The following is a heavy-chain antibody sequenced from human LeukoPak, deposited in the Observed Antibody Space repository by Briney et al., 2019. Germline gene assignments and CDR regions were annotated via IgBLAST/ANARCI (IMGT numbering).Heavy chain of an antibody. CDR1: GGTFSSYA. Sequence: SVKVSCKASGGTFSSYAISWVRQAPGQGLEWMGRIIPILGIANYAQKFQGRVTITADKSTSTAYMELSSLRSEDTAVYYCARALGYYYDSSGYQGWFDPWGQGTLVTVSS. CDR3: ARALGYYYDSSGYQGWFDP. D-gene: IGHD3-22*01. V-gene: IGHV1-69*04. CDR2: IIPILGIA. J-gene: IGHJ5*02.